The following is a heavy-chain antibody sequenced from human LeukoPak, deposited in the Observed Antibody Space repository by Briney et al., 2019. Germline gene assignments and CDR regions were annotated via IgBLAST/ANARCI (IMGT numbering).Heavy chain of an antibody. CDR3: ARNIWLVNYFDY. J-gene: IGHJ4*02. CDR2: IKQDGSEK. CDR1: GFTFSSYW. Sequence: PGGSLRLSCAASGFTFSSYWMSWVRQAPGKGLEWVANIKQDGSEKYYVDSVKGRFTISRGNAKNSLYLQMNSLRAEGTAVYYCARNIWLVNYFDYWGQGTLVTVSS. V-gene: IGHV3-7*01. D-gene: IGHD6-19*01.